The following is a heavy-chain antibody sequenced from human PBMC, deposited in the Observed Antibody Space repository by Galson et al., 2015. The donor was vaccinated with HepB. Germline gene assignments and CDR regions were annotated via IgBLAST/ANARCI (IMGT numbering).Heavy chain of an antibody. CDR1: GFTFSSYS. CDR2: ISSSSSYI. V-gene: IGHV3-21*01. J-gene: IGHJ3*02. D-gene: IGHD3-22*01. Sequence: SLRLSCAASGFTFSSYSMNWVRQAPGKGLEWVSSISSSSSYIYYADSVKGRFTISRDNAKNSLYLQMNSLRAEDTAVYYCARGRAVVVVTDAFDIWGQGTMVTVSS. CDR3: ARGRAVVVVTDAFDI.